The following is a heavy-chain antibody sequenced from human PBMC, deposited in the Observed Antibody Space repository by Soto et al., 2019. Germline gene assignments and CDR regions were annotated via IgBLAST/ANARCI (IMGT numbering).Heavy chain of an antibody. CDR2: IYDTGNT. CDR1: GDSISRSY. Sequence: QVHLQESGPGLVEPSETLSLTCSVSGDSISRSYWSWLRQPAGKELEWIGRIYDTGNTDHNPSVKNRVTMSIDTSKSQFSLRLSSVTAADTAVYYCARDSGTRGAMDVWGQGTAVTVAS. D-gene: IGHD3-10*01. CDR3: ARDSGTRGAMDV. V-gene: IGHV4-4*07. J-gene: IGHJ6*02.